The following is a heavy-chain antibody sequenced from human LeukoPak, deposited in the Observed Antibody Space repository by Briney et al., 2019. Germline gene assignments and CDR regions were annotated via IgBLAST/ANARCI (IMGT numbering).Heavy chain of an antibody. CDR1: GGSISSYY. CDR3: ARVRRSSTSCSMRGAFDI. Sequence: SETLSLTCTVSGGSISSYYWNWIRQPPGKGLEWIGYIYYSGSTNYNPSLKSQITISVDTSKNQFSLQLSSVTAADTAVYYCARVRRSSTSCSMRGAFDIWGQGTVVTVSS. V-gene: IGHV4-59*01. D-gene: IGHD2-2*01. J-gene: IGHJ3*02. CDR2: IYYSGST.